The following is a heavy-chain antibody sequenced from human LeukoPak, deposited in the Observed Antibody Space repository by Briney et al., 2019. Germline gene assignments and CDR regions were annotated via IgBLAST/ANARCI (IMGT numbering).Heavy chain of an antibody. J-gene: IGHJ4*02. CDR1: GFTFSSCA. CDR2: ISGGGGTT. Sequence: GGSLRLSCAASGFTFSSCAMTWVRQAPGKGLEWVSVISGGGGTTYYADSVKGRFTISRDNSENTLYLQMNSLRAEDTAVYYCAKGYSGSCLDYWGQGALVTVSS. CDR3: AKGYSGSCLDY. V-gene: IGHV3-23*01. D-gene: IGHD1-26*01.